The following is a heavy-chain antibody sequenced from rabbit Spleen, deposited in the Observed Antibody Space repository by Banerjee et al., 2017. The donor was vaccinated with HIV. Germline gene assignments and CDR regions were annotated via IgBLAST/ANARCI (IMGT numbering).Heavy chain of an antibody. Sequence: QSLEESGGDLVKPGASLTLTCTASGFSFSSNDYMCWVRQAPGKGLEWISCIAGSGSGFTYSATWAKGRFTCSKTSSTTVTLQMTSLTAADTATYFCARDLTGVIGWNFGWWGPGTLVTVS. V-gene: IGHV1S40*01. CDR2: IAGSGSGFT. D-gene: IGHD1-1*01. CDR3: ARDLTGVIGWNFGW. J-gene: IGHJ4*01. CDR1: GFSFSSNDY.